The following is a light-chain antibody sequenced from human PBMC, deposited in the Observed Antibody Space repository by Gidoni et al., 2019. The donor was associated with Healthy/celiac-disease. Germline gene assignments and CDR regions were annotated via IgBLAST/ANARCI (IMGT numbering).Light chain of an antibody. CDR2: AAS. J-gene: IGKJ1*01. CDR1: QSISRY. Sequence: DIQLTQSPSSLSASVGDRVTITCRASQSISRYLNWYQHKPGKAPKLLIYAASSLQSGVPSRFSGSGSGTDFTLTISSLQHEYFATYYCQQSYSTPVTFGQGTKVEIK. CDR3: QQSYSTPVT. V-gene: IGKV1-39*01.